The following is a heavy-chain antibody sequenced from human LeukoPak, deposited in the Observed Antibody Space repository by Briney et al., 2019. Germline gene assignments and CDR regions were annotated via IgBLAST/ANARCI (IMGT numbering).Heavy chain of an antibody. V-gene: IGHV1-8*03. CDR2: MNPNSGNT. J-gene: IGHJ6*03. CDR1: GYTFTGYD. CDR3: ARGRGSGGKPLYYYYMDV. Sequence: GASVKVSCKASGYTFTGYDINWVRQATGQGLEWMGCMNPNSGNTGYAQRFQGRVTITRNTSISTAYMELSSLRSEDTAVYYCARGRGSGGKPLYYYYMDVWGKGTAVTVSS. D-gene: IGHD3-10*01.